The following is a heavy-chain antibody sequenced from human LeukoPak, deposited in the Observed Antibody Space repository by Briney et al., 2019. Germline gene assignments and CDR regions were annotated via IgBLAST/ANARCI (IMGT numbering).Heavy chain of an antibody. V-gene: IGHV1-18*01. Sequence: ASVKVSCKASGYTFTNYGINWLRQAPGQGLEWMGWISAYNGNTNYAQRLQGRVTMTTDTPTSTAYMELRSLRSDDTAVYYCARDSLGSMEYWGQGTLVTVSS. CDR3: ARDSLGSMEY. D-gene: IGHD3-16*01. CDR1: GYTFTNYG. CDR2: ISAYNGNT. J-gene: IGHJ4*02.